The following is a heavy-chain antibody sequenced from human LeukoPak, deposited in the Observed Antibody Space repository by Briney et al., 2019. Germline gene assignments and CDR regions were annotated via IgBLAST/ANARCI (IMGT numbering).Heavy chain of an antibody. Sequence: GGSLRLSCAASGFTFSSYAMSWVRQAPGKGLEWVSAISGSGGSTYYADSVKGRFTISRDNAKNSLYLQMNSLRAEDTAVYYCARGHSGYEPSLDYWGQGTLVTVSS. CDR1: GFTFSSYA. D-gene: IGHD5-12*01. CDR2: ISGSGGST. V-gene: IGHV3-23*01. J-gene: IGHJ4*02. CDR3: ARGHSGYEPSLDY.